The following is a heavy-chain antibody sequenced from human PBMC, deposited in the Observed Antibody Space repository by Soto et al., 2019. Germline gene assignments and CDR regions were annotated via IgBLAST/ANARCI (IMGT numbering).Heavy chain of an antibody. V-gene: IGHV1-2*02. CDR1: GYTFTGYY. CDR2: INLNSGGA. CDR3: ARKPQGRVTTFDY. Sequence: ASVKVSCKTSGYTFTGYYIHWVRQAPGQGLEWMGWINLNSGGAFYAQEFQGRVTMTRDTSISTAYMALSRVTSDDTAVYYCARKPQGRVTTFDYWGQGTLVTVSS. J-gene: IGHJ4*02. D-gene: IGHD2-21*02.